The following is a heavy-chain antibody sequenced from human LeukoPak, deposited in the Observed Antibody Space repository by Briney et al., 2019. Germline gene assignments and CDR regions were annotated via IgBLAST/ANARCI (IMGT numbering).Heavy chain of an antibody. CDR3: AKAGIGVVGYFDY. D-gene: IGHD6-19*01. V-gene: IGHV3-23*01. CDR1: GFTFRTYA. Sequence: GGSLRLSCAASGFTFRTYAMSWVRQTPGKGLEWVSTISGSGGSTYFADSVKGRFTISRDNSKNTLYLQMNSLRDEDTALYYCAKAGIGVVGYFDYWGQGTLVTVSS. J-gene: IGHJ4*02. CDR2: ISGSGGST.